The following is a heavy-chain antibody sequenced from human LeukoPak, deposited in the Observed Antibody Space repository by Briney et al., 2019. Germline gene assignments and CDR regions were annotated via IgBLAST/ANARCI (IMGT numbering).Heavy chain of an antibody. CDR1: GYTFTSYW. CDR3: ARLGPDSGLRD. J-gene: IGHJ4*02. V-gene: IGHV5-51*01. Sequence: GESLKISCKASGYTFTSYWIGWVRQMPGKGLEWMGIIYPGDSHTTYSPSFQGQVTTSADKSISTAYLHWSSLKASDTAMYYCARLGPDSGLRDWGQGTLVTVSS. D-gene: IGHD6-19*01. CDR2: IYPGDSHT.